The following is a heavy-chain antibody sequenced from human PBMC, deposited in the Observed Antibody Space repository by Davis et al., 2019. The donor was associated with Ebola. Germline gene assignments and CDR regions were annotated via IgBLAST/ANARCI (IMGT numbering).Heavy chain of an antibody. CDR3: AHLYFDY. Sequence: MPSETLSLTCAVYGGSFSGYYWSWIRQPPGKGLEWIGYIYYSGSTNYNPSLKSRVTISVDTSKNQFSLKLSSVTAADTAVYYCAHLYFDYWGQGTLVTVSS. J-gene: IGHJ4*02. CDR1: GGSFSGYY. CDR2: IYYSGST. V-gene: IGHV4-59*08.